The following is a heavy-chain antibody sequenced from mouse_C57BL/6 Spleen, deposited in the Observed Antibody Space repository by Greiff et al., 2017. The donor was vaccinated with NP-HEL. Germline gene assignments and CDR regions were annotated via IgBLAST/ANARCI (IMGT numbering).Heavy chain of an antibody. J-gene: IGHJ3*01. CDR3: ARPLYYDYGPVAY. D-gene: IGHD2-4*01. CDR1: GFTFSDYG. CDR2: ISSGSSTI. Sequence: DVMLVESGGGLVKPGGSLKLSCAASGFTFSDYGMHWVRQAPEKGLEWVAYISSGSSTIYYADTVKGRFTISRDNAKNTLFLQMTSLRSEDTAMYYCARPLYYDYGPVAYWGQGTLVTVSA. V-gene: IGHV5-17*01.